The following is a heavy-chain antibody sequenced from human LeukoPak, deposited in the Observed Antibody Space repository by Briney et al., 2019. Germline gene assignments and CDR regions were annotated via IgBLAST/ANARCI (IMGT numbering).Heavy chain of an antibody. V-gene: IGHV1-46*01. Sequence: VASVKVSCKASGYTFISYYIHWVRQAPGQGLEWKGIINPSGGSTSYTHKFQGRVTMTRDTSTSTVYMELSSLRSEDTAVYYCGRAVRAGGFDYWGQGTLVTVSS. CDR2: INPSGGST. CDR1: GYTFISYY. D-gene: IGHD1-26*01. CDR3: GRAVRAGGFDY. J-gene: IGHJ4*02.